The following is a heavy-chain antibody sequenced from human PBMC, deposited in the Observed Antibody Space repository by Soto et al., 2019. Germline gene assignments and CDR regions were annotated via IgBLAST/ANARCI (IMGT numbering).Heavy chain of an antibody. CDR1: GGSISSHY. Sequence: SETLSLTCTVSGGSISSHYWSWIRQPPGKGLEWIGEIYHSGSTNYNPSLKSRVTISVDTSKNQFSLKLSSVTAADTAVYYCARGSGGKVNYYYGMDVWGQGTTVTVSS. CDR3: ARGSGGKVNYYYGMDV. J-gene: IGHJ6*02. CDR2: IYHSGST. V-gene: IGHV4-59*11. D-gene: IGHD2-15*01.